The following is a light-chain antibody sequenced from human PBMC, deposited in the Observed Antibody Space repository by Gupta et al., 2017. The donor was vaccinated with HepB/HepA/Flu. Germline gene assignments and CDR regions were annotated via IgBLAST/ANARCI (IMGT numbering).Light chain of an antibody. Sequence: DIQMTQSPSTLSASVGDRVTITCRASQSISSWLAWYQQKPGKAPKLLIYKASSLESGVPSRFSGSGSGTEFSLTISSLQPDDFATYYCQQCNSYSLTFGQGTKVEIK. V-gene: IGKV1-5*03. J-gene: IGKJ1*01. CDR2: KAS. CDR1: QSISSW. CDR3: QQCNSYSLT.